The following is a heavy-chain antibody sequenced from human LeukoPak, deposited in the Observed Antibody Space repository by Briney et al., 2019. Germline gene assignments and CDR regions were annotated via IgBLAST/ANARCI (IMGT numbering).Heavy chain of an antibody. Sequence: QTGGSLRLSCAASGFTFSSYGMHWVRQAPGKGLGWVAVISYDGSNKYYADSEKGRFTISRDNSKNTLYLQMNSLRAEDTAVYYCAKTGGQGIVVVPAAIEASVWFDPWGQGTLVTVSS. CDR2: ISYDGSNK. CDR1: GFTFSSYG. J-gene: IGHJ5*02. CDR3: AKTGGQGIVVVPAAIEASVWFDP. V-gene: IGHV3-30*18. D-gene: IGHD2-2*02.